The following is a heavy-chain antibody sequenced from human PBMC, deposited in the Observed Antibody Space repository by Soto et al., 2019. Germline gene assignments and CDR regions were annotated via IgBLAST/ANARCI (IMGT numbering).Heavy chain of an antibody. CDR2: IYYSGST. D-gene: IGHD4-17*01. Sequence: LSLTCTVSGGSVSSGSYYWSWIRQHPGKGLEWIGYIYYSGSTYYNPSLKSRVTISVDTSKNQFSLKLSSVTAADTAVYYCARIVLYGDYYYYYGMDVWGQGTTVTVSS. CDR3: ARIVLYGDYYYYYGMDV. CDR1: GGSVSSGSYY. J-gene: IGHJ6*02. V-gene: IGHV4-31*03.